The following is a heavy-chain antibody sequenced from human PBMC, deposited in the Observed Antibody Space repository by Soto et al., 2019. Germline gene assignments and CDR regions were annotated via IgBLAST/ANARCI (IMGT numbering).Heavy chain of an antibody. CDR1: GFTFDDYA. CDR2: ISWNSGSI. V-gene: IGHV3-9*01. Sequence: EVQLVESGGGLVQPGRSLRLSCAASGFTFDDYAMHWVRQAPGKGLEWVSGISWNSGSIGYADSVKGRFTISRDNAKNSLYQQMNGLRAEDTALYYCAKDMSRWELPLGFEYWGQGTLVTVSS. CDR3: AKDMSRWELPLGFEY. D-gene: IGHD1-26*01. J-gene: IGHJ4*02.